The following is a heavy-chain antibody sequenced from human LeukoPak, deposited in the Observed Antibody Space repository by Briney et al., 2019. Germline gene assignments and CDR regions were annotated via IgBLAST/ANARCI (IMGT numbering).Heavy chain of an antibody. CDR3: SRRPDYYDGFDY. CDR2: IKSSVSIK. CDR1: GFTISNYE. V-gene: IGHV3-48*03. J-gene: IGHJ4*02. D-gene: IGHD3-22*01. Sequence: GGSLRLSCAASGFTISNYEMNWVRQAPGKGLEWLSYIKSSVSIKYYSDSVKGRFTISRDDAKKSLYLQMNSLRAEDTAVYYCSRRPDYYDGFDYWGQGTLVTVSS.